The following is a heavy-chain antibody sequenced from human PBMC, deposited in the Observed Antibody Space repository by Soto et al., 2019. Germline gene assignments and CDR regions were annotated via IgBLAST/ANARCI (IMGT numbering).Heavy chain of an antibody. D-gene: IGHD4-17*01. V-gene: IGHV4-34*01. CDR1: GDSFGAYY. J-gene: IGHJ4*02. CDR3: ARGFSNSVTTRFDS. CDR2: VYHSGDT. Sequence: VHLQQWGAGLLRPSETLSLTCTVSGDSFGAYYWSWIRQSPGKGLEWIGEVYHSGDTKYNPSLKSRVTISEDPSKNQFSLRMTSMTAADTGVYYCARGFSNSVTTRFDSWGQGTLVTVSS.